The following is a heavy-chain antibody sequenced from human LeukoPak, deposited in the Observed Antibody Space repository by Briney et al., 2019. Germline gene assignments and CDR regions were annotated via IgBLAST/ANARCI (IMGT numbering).Heavy chain of an antibody. CDR3: AKRLIAVAATSFDY. V-gene: IGHV3-30-3*02. D-gene: IGHD6-19*01. J-gene: IGHJ4*02. CDR1: GFTFSSYA. CDR2: ISYDGSNK. Sequence: PGGSLRLSCAASGFTFSSYAMHWVRQAPGKGLEWVAVISYDGSNKYYADSVKGRFTISRDNSKNTLYLQMNSLRAEDTAVYYCAKRLIAVAATSFDYWGQGTLVTVSS.